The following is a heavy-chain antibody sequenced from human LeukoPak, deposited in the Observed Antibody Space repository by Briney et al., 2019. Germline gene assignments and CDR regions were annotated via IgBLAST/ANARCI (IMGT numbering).Heavy chain of an antibody. Sequence: GGSLRLSCAASGFTFSDYGMHWVRQAPGKGLEWEAVIWYDGSNKYYADSVKGRFTISRDNSENTLYLQMNSLRAEDTAVYYCARDEAGTGSYFDYWGQGTLVTVSS. D-gene: IGHD6-19*01. CDR1: GFTFSDYG. CDR2: IWYDGSNK. V-gene: IGHV3-33*08. CDR3: ARDEAGTGSYFDY. J-gene: IGHJ4*02.